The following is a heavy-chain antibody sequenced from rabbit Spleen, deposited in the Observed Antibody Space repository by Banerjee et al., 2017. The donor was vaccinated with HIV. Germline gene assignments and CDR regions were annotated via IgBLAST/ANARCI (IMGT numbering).Heavy chain of an antibody. CDR3: ARDTSSSFSSYGMDL. CDR1: GFSFSDKAV. J-gene: IGHJ6*01. V-gene: IGHV1S45*01. D-gene: IGHD1-1*01. CDR2: INAITGRA. Sequence: QEQLVESGGGLVQPEGSLKLSCTASGFSFSDKAVMCWVRQAPGKGLEWIACINAITGRAVYASWAKGRFTISKTSSTTVTLQMTSLTAADTATYFCARDTSSSFSSYGMDLWGPGTLVTVS.